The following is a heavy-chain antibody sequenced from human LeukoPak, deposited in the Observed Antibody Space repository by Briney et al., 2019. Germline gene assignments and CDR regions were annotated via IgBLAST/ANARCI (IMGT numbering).Heavy chain of an antibody. CDR2: INHSGST. D-gene: IGHD3-10*01. V-gene: IGHV4-34*01. CDR3: ARVYGSGSYYNGYYYYYMDV. J-gene: IGHJ6*03. CDR1: GGSFSGYY. Sequence: SETLPLTCAVYGGSFSGYYWSWIRQPPGKGLEWIGEINHSGSTNYNPSLKSRVTISVDTSKNQFSLKLSSVTAADTAVYYCARVYGSGSYYNGYYYYYMDVWGKGTTVTISS.